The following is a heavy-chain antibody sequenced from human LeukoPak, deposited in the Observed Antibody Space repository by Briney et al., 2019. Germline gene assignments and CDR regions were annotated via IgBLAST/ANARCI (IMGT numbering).Heavy chain of an antibody. CDR2: INDDGRGT. CDR3: ARDRVYGSGSSDY. Sequence: GGTLRLSCTASGGAFTSHWMHWVRQVPGKGRVGGSRINDDGRGTNHADSVKGRVTISGDNAKNTLYLQKLSPRADANAVYYCARDRVYGSGSSDYWGQGTLVTVSS. V-gene: IGHV3-74*01. CDR1: GGAFTSHW. J-gene: IGHJ4*02. D-gene: IGHD3-10*01.